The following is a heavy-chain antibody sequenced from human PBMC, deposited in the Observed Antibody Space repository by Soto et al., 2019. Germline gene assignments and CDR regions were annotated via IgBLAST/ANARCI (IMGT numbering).Heavy chain of an antibody. CDR1: GGSFSGYY. CDR3: ARGIRNRGYYYSYYGMDV. Sequence: SETLSLTCAVYGGSFSGYYWSWIRQPPGKGLEWIGEINHSGSTNYNPSLKSRVTISVDTSKNQFSLKLSSVTAADTAVYYCARGIRNRGYYYSYYGMDVWGQGTTVTVSS. J-gene: IGHJ6*02. V-gene: IGHV4-34*01. CDR2: INHSGST.